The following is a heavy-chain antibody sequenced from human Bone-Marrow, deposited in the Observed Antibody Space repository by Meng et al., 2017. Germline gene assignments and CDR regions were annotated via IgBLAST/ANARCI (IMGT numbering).Heavy chain of an antibody. J-gene: IGHJ4*02. V-gene: IGHV3-74*03. D-gene: IGHD4-23*01. CDR1: GFTFSSYW. CDR2: ISGDGRST. CDR3: ARSLSGKDDY. Sequence: SCAASGFTFSSYWMHWVRQAPGKGLVWVSRISGDGRSTAYADSVKGRFTISRDNAKNTLYLQMNSLRAEDTAVYYCARSLSGKDDYWGQGTLVTVSS.